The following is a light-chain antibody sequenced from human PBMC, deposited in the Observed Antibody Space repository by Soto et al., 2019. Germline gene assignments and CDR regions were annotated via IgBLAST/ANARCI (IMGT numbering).Light chain of an antibody. CDR2: AAS. CDR3: QQSFSTQWT. Sequence: DIQVTQSPSSLSASVGDRVTITCRASQNINNYLNWYQQKPVKAPKLLIYAASSLQSGFPSRFSGSGSGTDFTLTISSLQPEDFATDYCQQSFSTQWTFGQGTKVEIK. CDR1: QNINNY. J-gene: IGKJ1*01. V-gene: IGKV1-39*01.